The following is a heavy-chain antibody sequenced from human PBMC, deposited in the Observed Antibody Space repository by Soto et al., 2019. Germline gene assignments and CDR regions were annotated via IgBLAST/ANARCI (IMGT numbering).Heavy chain of an antibody. CDR1: GGSISGYH. Sequence: QVQLRESGPGLVKASETLSLTCTVSGGSISGYHWSWIRQTPGKGLEWIGKIYPSGSTDYNPSLNSPVIISADTSKNQVSLKLSPVTASYTAIYYCARLLGTAVFDHWGQGTLVTVSS. CDR2: IYPSGST. V-gene: IGHV4-4*09. D-gene: IGHD2-21*02. J-gene: IGHJ4*02. CDR3: ARLLGTAVFDH.